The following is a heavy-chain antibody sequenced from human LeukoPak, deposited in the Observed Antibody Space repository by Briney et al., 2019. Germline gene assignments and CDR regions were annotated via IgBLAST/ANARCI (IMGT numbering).Heavy chain of an antibody. J-gene: IGHJ3*02. CDR1: GFTFSSYA. CDR2: ISYDGSNK. Sequence: GRSLRLSCAASGFTFSSYAMHWVRQAPGKGLEWVAVISYDGSNKYYADSVKGRFTISRDNSKNTLYLQMNSLRAEDTAVYYCARVKALGSSWYHALDIWGQGTMVTVSS. V-gene: IGHV3-30*04. D-gene: IGHD6-13*01. CDR3: ARVKALGSSWYHALDI.